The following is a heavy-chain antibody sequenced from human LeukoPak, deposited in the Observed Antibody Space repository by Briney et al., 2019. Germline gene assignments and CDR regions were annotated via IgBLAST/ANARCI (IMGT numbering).Heavy chain of an antibody. Sequence: GGSLRLSCAASGFTFSSYAMSWVRQAPGTGLGWVSAISGSGGSTYYADSVKGRFTISRDNSKNTLYLQMNSLRAEDTAVYYCASSSSWYFNWFDPWGQGTLVTVSS. CDR1: GFTFSSYA. V-gene: IGHV3-23*01. J-gene: IGHJ5*02. D-gene: IGHD6-13*01. CDR2: ISGSGGST. CDR3: ASSSSWYFNWFDP.